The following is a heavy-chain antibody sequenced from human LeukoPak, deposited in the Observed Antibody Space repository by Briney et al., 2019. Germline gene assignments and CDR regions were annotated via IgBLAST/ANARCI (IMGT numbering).Heavy chain of an antibody. J-gene: IGHJ4*02. CDR1: GFTFSHYP. CDR2: ISADHAT. CDR3: AKDTEGVRGNFLFEY. Sequence: GGSLRLSCAASGFTFSHYPMSWVRQAPGKGLEWVAAISADHATYDADSMKGRFTVSRDNSKNTLYLQMNGLRAEDTAVYYCAKDTEGVRGNFLFEYWGQGTLVTVSS. V-gene: IGHV3-23*01. D-gene: IGHD2-8*01.